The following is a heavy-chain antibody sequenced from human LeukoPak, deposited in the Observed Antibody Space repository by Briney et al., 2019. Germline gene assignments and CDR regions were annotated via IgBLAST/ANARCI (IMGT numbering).Heavy chain of an antibody. CDR2: IYPGDSDT. CDR3: ARQGFYCSGGSCYSDY. D-gene: IGHD2-15*01. Sequence: GESLKISCKGSGYSFTSYWIGWVRQMPGRGLEWMGIIYPGDSDTRYSPSFQGQVTISADRSISTAYLQWSSLKASDTAMYYCARQGFYCSGGSCYSDYWGQGTLVTVSS. V-gene: IGHV5-51*01. J-gene: IGHJ4*02. CDR1: GYSFTSYW.